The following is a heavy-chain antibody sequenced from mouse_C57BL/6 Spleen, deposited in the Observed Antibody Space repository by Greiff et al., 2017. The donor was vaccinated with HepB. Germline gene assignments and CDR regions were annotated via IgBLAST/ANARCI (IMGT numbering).Heavy chain of an antibody. CDR1: GYTFTSYG. J-gene: IGHJ4*01. V-gene: IGHV1-81*01. D-gene: IGHD3-2*02. CDR3: ASVGSSGYVYYAMDY. CDR2: IYPRSGNT. Sequence: VQLQQSGAELARPGASVKLSCKASGYTFTSYGISWVKQRTGQGLEWIGEIYPRSGNTYYNEKFKGKATLTADKSSSTAYMELRSLTSEDSAVYFCASVGSSGYVYYAMDYWGQGTSVTVSS.